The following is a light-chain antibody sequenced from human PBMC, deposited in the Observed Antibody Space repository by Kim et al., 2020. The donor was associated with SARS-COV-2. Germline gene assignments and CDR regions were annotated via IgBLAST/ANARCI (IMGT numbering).Light chain of an antibody. CDR2: DAS. CDR3: QQRSNWPPIT. Sequence: SPGERATLSCRASQSVSSYLAWYQQKPGQAPRLLIYDASNRATGIPARFSGIGSGTDFTLTISSLEPEDFAVYYCQQRSNWPPITFGQGTRLEIK. V-gene: IGKV3-11*01. CDR1: QSVSSY. J-gene: IGKJ5*01.